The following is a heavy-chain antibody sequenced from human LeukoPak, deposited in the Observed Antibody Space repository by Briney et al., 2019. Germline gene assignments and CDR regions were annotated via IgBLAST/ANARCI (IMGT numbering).Heavy chain of an antibody. V-gene: IGHV3-30*04. J-gene: IGHJ4*02. Sequence: PGRSLRLSCAASGFTFSSYAMHWVRQAPGKGLEWVAVISYDGSNKYYADSVKGRFTISRDNSKNTLYLQMNSLRAEDTAVYYCARAYRGGDCYSAYWGQGTLVTVSS. CDR3: ARAYRGGDCYSAY. D-gene: IGHD2-21*02. CDR2: ISYDGSNK. CDR1: GFTFSSYA.